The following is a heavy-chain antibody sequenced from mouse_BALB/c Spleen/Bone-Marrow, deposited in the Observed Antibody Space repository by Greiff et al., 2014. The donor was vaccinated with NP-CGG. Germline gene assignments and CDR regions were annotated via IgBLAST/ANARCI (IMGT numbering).Heavy chain of an antibody. Sequence: EVKLQESGAELVKPGASVKLSCTASGFNIKDTYMHWVKQRPEQGLEWIGRIDPANGNTKYDPKFQGKATITADTSSNPAYLQLSSLTSEDTAVYYCASYYYGSSSFAYWGQGTLVTVSA. D-gene: IGHD1-1*01. J-gene: IGHJ3*01. CDR1: GFNIKDTY. V-gene: IGHV14-3*02. CDR2: IDPANGNT. CDR3: ASYYYGSSSFAY.